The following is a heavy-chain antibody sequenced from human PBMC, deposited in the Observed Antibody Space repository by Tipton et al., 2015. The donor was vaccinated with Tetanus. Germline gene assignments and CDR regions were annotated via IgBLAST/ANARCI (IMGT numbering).Heavy chain of an antibody. J-gene: IGHJ4*02. CDR3: ARIRQVGKPGPFFDY. D-gene: IGHD7-27*01. CDR1: GGSITSSIDY. CDR2: VYYSGGT. V-gene: IGHV4-39*07. Sequence: TLSLTCTVSGGSITSSIDYWGWVRQPPGKGLEWIGSVYYSGGTSYNPSLKSRVTMSVDTSKNQFSLKLSSVTAADTAVYYCARIRQVGKPGPFFDYWGQGTLVTVSS.